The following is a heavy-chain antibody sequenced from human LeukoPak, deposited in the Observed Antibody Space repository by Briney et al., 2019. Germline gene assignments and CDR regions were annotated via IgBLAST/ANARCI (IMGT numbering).Heavy chain of an antibody. Sequence: KPSETLSLTCTVSGGSISSYYWSWIRQPAGKGLEWIGRIYTSGSTNYNPSLKSRVTMSVDTSKNQFSLKLSSVTAADTAVYYCARGGYCTNGVCHQTYNWFDPWGQGTLVTVSS. D-gene: IGHD2-8*01. CDR2: IYTSGST. CDR1: GGSISSYY. CDR3: ARGGYCTNGVCHQTYNWFDP. V-gene: IGHV4-4*07. J-gene: IGHJ5*02.